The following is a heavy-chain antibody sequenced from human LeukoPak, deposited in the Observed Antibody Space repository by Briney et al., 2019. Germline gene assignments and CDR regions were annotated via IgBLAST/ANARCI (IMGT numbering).Heavy chain of an antibody. CDR1: GITLSNYG. J-gene: IGHJ4*02. Sequence: GGSLRLSCAVSGITLSNYGMSWVRQAPGKGLEWVAGISDSGGRTNYADSVKGRFTVSRDNPKNTLYLQMNSLRAEDTAVYFCAKRGVVIRVILVGFHKEAYYFDSWGQGALVTVSS. V-gene: IGHV3-23*01. CDR3: AKRGVVIRVILVGFHKEAYYFDS. CDR2: ISDSGGRT. D-gene: IGHD3-22*01.